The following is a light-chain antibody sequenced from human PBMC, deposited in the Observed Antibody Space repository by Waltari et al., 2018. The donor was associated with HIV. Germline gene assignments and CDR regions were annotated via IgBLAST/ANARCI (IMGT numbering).Light chain of an antibody. Sequence: QAGLNQPPSVSKGLRQTATLPCTGNSPTVAYQGTAWLQQHQGHPPKLLSYRNNNRPSGISERLSASRSGNTASLTITGLQPEDEADYYCSAWDSSLSAWVFGGGTKLTVL. V-gene: IGLV10-54*01. J-gene: IGLJ3*02. CDR2: RNN. CDR1: SPTVAYQG. CDR3: SAWDSSLSAWV.